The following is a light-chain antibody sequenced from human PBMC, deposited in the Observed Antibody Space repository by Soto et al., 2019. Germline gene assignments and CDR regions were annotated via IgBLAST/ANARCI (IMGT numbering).Light chain of an antibody. CDR1: QAISSN. V-gene: IGKV1-9*01. Sequence: DLQLTQSPSLLPASVGDRVTITCRASQAISSNLAWYQQKPGKAPKLLVYAASTLQSGVPSRFSGGGSGTEFTLTISSLQPEDFATFFCQHLNGYPRTFGQGTKVEVK. CDR2: AAS. J-gene: IGKJ1*01. CDR3: QHLNGYPRT.